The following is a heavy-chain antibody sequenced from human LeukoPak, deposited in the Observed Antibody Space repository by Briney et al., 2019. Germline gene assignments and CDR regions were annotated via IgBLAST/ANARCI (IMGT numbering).Heavy chain of an antibody. D-gene: IGHD1-26*01. Sequence: GGSLRLSCAASGVSLTHDAIHWVRQAPGKGLEWVAVVSKDTVSKLYRDSVKGRFTVSTDSSKNTVYLQMTGLRSEDTAVYYCAGDRWRGAPDYFDCWGQGTLVTVSS. CDR1: GVSLTHDA. V-gene: IGHV3-30*03. CDR2: VSKDTVSK. J-gene: IGHJ4*02. CDR3: AGDRWRGAPDYFDC.